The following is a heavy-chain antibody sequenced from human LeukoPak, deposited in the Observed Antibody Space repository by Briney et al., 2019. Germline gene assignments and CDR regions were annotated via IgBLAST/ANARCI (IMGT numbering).Heavy chain of an antibody. J-gene: IGHJ3*02. Sequence: ASVKVSCKASGYTFTSYGISWVRQAPGQGLEWMGIINPSGGSTSYAQKFQGRVTMTRDTSTSTAYMELRSLRSDDTAVYYCARDQLPYYYDSSGYYSYYAFDIWGQGTMVTVSS. D-gene: IGHD3-22*01. V-gene: IGHV1-46*01. CDR3: ARDQLPYYYDSSGYYSYYAFDI. CDR2: INPSGGST. CDR1: GYTFTSYG.